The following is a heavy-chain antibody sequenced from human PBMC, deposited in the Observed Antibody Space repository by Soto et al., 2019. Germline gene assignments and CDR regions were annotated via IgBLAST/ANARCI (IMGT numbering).Heavy chain of an antibody. CDR2: IIPIFRST. Sequence: QVQLVQSGAEVKKPGSSVKVSCKASGGTFNSYALTWVRQAPGHGLEWMGAIIPIFRSTNYAQKFQGRVTITANRSTSTAYMELSSLRSDDTAVYYCARVRHPPYGSGWRILYWSFDLWGRGTLVTVSS. J-gene: IGHJ2*01. V-gene: IGHV1-69*06. CDR3: ARVRHPPYGSGWRILYWSFDL. D-gene: IGHD6-19*01. CDR1: GGTFNSYA.